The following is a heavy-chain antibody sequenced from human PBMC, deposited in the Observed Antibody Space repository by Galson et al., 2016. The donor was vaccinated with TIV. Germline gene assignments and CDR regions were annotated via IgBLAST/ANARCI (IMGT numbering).Heavy chain of an antibody. CDR3: ARERSGNDFENWFDP. CDR2: ISNRGSMK. J-gene: IGHJ5*02. V-gene: IGHV3-48*03. D-gene: IGHD1-1*01. Sequence: SLRLSCAASGFTISSYEMNWVRQAPGKGLEWVSYISNRGSMKFYADSVKGRFTISRANAKNSLYLQMNSLRAEDTAVYYCARERSGNDFENWFDPWGQGTLVTVSS. CDR1: GFTISSYE.